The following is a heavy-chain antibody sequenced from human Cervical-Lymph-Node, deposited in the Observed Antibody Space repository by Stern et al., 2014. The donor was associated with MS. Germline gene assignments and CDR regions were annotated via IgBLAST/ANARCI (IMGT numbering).Heavy chain of an antibody. CDR1: GGSISSSY. J-gene: IGHJ6*02. CDR3: ARVNFGYSYGRYYYGVDV. D-gene: IGHD5-18*01. CDR2: IYTSGST. V-gene: IGHV4-4*07. Sequence: VQLVESGPGLVKPSGTLALTCTVSGGSISSSYWSWIRQPAGKGLEWIGRIYTSGSTNYSPSLTGRVTMSVDTSKNQFSLELTSVTAADTAVYYCARVNFGYSYGRYYYGVDVWGQGTTVTVSS.